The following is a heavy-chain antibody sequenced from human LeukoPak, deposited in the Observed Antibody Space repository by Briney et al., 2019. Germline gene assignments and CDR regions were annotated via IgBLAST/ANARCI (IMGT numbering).Heavy chain of an antibody. Sequence: GGSLRLSCAASEFTFSGSDMSWVRQAPGKGLEWISSSGDSDGSTYYADSLKGRFTISRDNSKNTLYLQMNNLRAEDTAVYYCAKGGCRGTCNPLAYWGQGALVTVSP. CDR3: AKGGCRGTCNPLAY. CDR2: SGDSDGST. CDR1: EFTFSGSD. J-gene: IGHJ4*02. V-gene: IGHV3-23*01. D-gene: IGHD2-15*01.